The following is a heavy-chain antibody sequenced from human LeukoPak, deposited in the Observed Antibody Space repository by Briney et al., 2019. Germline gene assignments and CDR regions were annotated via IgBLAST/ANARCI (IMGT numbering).Heavy chain of an antibody. CDR2: ISTYNGNT. CDR3: ARDLEHCRNIICSNSAY. D-gene: IGHD2-2*01. J-gene: IGHJ4*02. Sequence: EASVKVSCKGSGYNLDRYGVNWVRQAPGQGLEWVGWISTYNGNTFYAQKFEGRVSMTTDTSTNTVYMDLRSLRSDDTAVYYCARDLEHCRNIICSNSAYSGQGTLVTVSS. CDR1: GYNLDRYG. V-gene: IGHV1-18*04.